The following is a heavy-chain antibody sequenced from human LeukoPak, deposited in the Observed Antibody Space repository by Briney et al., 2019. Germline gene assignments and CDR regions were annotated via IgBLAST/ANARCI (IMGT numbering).Heavy chain of an antibody. CDR3: ATDVVVTATEGYYFDY. J-gene: IGHJ4*02. D-gene: IGHD2-21*02. CDR1: GFTFSSYG. V-gene: IGHV3-NL1*01. CDR2: IYSGGST. Sequence: QPGRSLRLSCAASGFTFSSYGMHWVRQAPGKGLEWVSVIYSGGSTYYADSVKGRFTISRDNSKNTLYLQMNSLRAEDTAVYYCATDVVVTATEGYYFDYWGQGTLVTVSS.